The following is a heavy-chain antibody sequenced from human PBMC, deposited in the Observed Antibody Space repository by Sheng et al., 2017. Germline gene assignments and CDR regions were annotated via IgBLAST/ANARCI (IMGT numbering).Heavy chain of an antibody. V-gene: IGHV5-51*03. CDR2: IYPGDSDT. CDR3: ARLRGYYIDSPRKGEFDY. J-gene: IGHJ4*01. Sequence: EVQLVQSGVEVKEPGESLKISCKGSGYTFTTYWIGWVRQMPGKGLEWMGIIYPGDSDTRYSPSFQGQVTISVDKSISSVYLQWRSLKASDTAMYYCARLRGYYIDSPRKGEFDYWARNAGHRLL. CDR1: GYTFTTYW. D-gene: IGHD3-10*01.